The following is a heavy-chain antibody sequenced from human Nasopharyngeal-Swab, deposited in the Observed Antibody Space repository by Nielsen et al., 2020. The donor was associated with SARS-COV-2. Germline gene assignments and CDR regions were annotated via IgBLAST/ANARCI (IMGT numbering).Heavy chain of an antibody. CDR3: ARQGVFVPAYCHQYYMDV. CDR1: GFSFSTYW. CDR2: IKQDGSEK. D-gene: IGHD3-16*02. Sequence: GESLKISCAASGFSFSTYWMTWVRQAPGKGLEWVANIKQDGSEKYYVDSVKGRFTVSRDNPKNLLYLQVNSLRAEDTAVYYCARQGVFVPAYCHQYYMDVWGKGTTVTVSS. J-gene: IGHJ6*03. V-gene: IGHV3-7*03.